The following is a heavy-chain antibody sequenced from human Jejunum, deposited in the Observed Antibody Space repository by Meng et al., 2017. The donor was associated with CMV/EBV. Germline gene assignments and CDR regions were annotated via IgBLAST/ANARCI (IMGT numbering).Heavy chain of an antibody. V-gene: IGHV4-4*01. Sequence: SLTCAGSGDSVSSENWWSWVRQPPGRVQEWVGGIHHRGNTNYNPSLKSRVTMSVDKSKTQVSLELTSVTAADTAVYFCTSASGYKIDYWGQGTLVTVSS. CDR3: TSASGYKIDY. D-gene: IGHD6-13*01. J-gene: IGHJ4*02. CDR1: GDSVSSENW. CDR2: IHHRGNT.